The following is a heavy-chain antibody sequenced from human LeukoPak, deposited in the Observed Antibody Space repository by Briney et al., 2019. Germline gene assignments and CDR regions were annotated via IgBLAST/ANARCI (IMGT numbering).Heavy chain of an antibody. J-gene: IGHJ4*02. D-gene: IGHD1-26*01. Sequence: SETLSLTCTVSGGSISSGGYYWSWIRQPPGKGPEWIGEINHSGSTNYNPSLKSRVTISVDTSKNQFSLKLSSVTAADTAVYYCAGRVGATDYWGQGTLVTVSS. CDR2: INHSGST. CDR1: GGSISSGGYY. CDR3: AGRVGATDY. V-gene: IGHV4-39*07.